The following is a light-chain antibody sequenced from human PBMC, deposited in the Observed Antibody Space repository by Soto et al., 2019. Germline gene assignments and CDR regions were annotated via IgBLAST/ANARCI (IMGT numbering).Light chain of an antibody. J-gene: IGKJ5*01. V-gene: IGKV3-11*01. CDR3: QKRSNWPKIT. CDR2: GAY. CDR1: PSVHNF. Sequence: EVVSTPSPATRSLSPGDSAALSCKASPSVHNFLAWYQQKPVQAHRLLIYGAYNRAAGVPDRFSGSGSGTDFTLTIHRRETEDLVVYYGQKRSNWPKITVGHGKRRELK.